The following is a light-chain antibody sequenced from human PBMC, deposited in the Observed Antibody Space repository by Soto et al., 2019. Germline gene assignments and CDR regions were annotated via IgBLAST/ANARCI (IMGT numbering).Light chain of an antibody. CDR2: DND. CDR1: SSNIENNY. V-gene: IGLV1-51*01. J-gene: IGLJ2*01. CDR3: GTWDSSLSAVV. Sequence: QSVLTQPPSVSAAPGQKVTISCSGSSSNIENNYVSWYKQLPGTAPKLLIYDNDKRPSGIPDRLSGSKSGTSATLGITGLQTGDEADYYCGTWDSSLSAVVFGGGTKLTVL.